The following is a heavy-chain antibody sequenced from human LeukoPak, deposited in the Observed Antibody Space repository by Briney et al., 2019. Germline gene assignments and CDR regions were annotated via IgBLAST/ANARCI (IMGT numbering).Heavy chain of an antibody. D-gene: IGHD4-17*01. J-gene: IGHJ4*02. CDR2: ISDDGRRK. CDR1: GFSFISYG. Sequence: GGSLRLSCAASGFSFISYGMPWVRQAPGKGLEWVGVISDDGRRKDYADSVKGRFTTSRDNSKDTLYLQMNSLRAEDTAVYYCAKRPSDYGDYVSYFDYWGQGTLVTVSS. CDR3: AKRPSDYGDYVSYFDY. V-gene: IGHV3-30*18.